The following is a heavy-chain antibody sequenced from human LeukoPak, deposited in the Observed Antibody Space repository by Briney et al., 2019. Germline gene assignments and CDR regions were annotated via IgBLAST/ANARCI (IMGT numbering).Heavy chain of an antibody. V-gene: IGHV3-23*01. Sequence: GGSLRLSCAASGFTFDDYAMHWVRQAPGKGLEWVSGISGSGGSTYYADSVKGRSTISRDNSKNTLYLQMNSLRAEDTALYYRAKGASSGWLLYWFDPWGQGTLVTVSS. CDR1: GFTFDDYA. J-gene: IGHJ5*02. CDR2: ISGSGGST. CDR3: AKGASSGWLLYWFDP. D-gene: IGHD6-19*01.